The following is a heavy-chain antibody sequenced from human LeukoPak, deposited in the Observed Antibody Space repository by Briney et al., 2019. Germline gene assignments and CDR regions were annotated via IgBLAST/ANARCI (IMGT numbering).Heavy chain of an antibody. D-gene: IGHD3-10*01. CDR3: ASSDLWFGELYNDY. CDR1: GDSIISYY. Sequence: SETLSLTCIVSGDSIISYYWSWIRQPPGKGLEWIGYIYYNGTTNYNPSLKSRITISVDTSKNQFSLKLSSVTAADTAVYYCASSDLWFGELYNDYWGQGTLVTVSS. J-gene: IGHJ4*02. V-gene: IGHV4-59*08. CDR2: IYYNGTT.